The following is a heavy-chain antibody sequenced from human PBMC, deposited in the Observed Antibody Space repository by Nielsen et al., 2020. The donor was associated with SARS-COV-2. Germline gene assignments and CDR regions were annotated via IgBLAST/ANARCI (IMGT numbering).Heavy chain of an antibody. J-gene: IGHJ4*02. D-gene: IGHD1-26*01. CDR2: ISWNSGSI. CDR1: GFTFDDYA. V-gene: IGHV3-9*01. CDR3: VRDTGAWDFDY. Sequence: SLKISCAASGFTFDDYAMHWVRQAPGKGLEWVSGISWNSGSIGYADSVKGRFTISRDNAKNSLYLQMNSLRAEDTAVYYCVRDTGAWDFDYWGRGTLITVSS.